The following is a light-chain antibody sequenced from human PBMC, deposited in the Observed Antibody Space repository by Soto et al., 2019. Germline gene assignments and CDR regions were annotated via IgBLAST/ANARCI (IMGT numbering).Light chain of an antibody. J-gene: IGLJ1*01. V-gene: IGLV2-8*01. Sequence: QAVRTQPRSASGSLGQSVTISCTGTSSDVGGYNYVSWYQQHPGKAPKLMIYEVSKRPSGVPDRFSGSKSGNTASLTVSGLQPEDEADYYCSSYAGSNKSVFGTGTKVTVL. CDR2: EVS. CDR1: SSDVGGYNY. CDR3: SSYAGSNKSV.